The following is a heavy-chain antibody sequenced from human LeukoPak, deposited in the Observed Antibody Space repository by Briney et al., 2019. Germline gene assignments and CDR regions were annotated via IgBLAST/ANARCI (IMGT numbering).Heavy chain of an antibody. D-gene: IGHD3-10*01. Sequence: PGGSLRLSCAASGFTFSTYAMHWVRQAPGKGLEWVSYISGSGNTIYYADSVKGRFTISRDNAENSLYLQMNSLRDEDTAVYYCARDGTGSGTYSNFWGQGTLVTVSS. CDR2: ISGSGNTI. CDR1: GFTFSTYA. V-gene: IGHV3-48*02. CDR3: ARDGTGSGTYSNF. J-gene: IGHJ4*02.